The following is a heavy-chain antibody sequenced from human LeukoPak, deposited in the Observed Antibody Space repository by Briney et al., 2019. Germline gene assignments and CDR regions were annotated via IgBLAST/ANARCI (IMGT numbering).Heavy chain of an antibody. CDR3: AKEKVFTSTSWTTIEY. CDR1: GFTLSSYG. Sequence: GGSLRLSCAASGFTLSSYGMHWVRQAPGKGLEWVAVISYDGNAKHYADSVKGRFTISRDNSKNTLYLQMNSLRSEDTAVYYCAKEKVFTSTSWTTIEYWGQGTLFTVSS. V-gene: IGHV3-30*18. CDR2: ISYDGNAK. J-gene: IGHJ4*02. D-gene: IGHD6-13*01.